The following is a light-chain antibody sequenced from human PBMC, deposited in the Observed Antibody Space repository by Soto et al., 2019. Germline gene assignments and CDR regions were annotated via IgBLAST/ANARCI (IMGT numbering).Light chain of an antibody. CDR2: GAS. Sequence: DIEMTQSPSTLSLSVGDRVTITCRASQSVSSCLAWYQQKPGRAPRLLIYGASTRATGIPARFSGSGSGTEFTLTISSVEPEDFGVYYCQQRSDWPPITFGQGTRLEIK. V-gene: IGKV3-11*01. CDR3: QQRSDWPPIT. CDR1: QSVSSC. J-gene: IGKJ5*01.